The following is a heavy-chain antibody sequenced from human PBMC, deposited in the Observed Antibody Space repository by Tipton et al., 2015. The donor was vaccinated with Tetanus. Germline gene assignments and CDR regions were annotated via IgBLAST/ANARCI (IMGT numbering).Heavy chain of an antibody. J-gene: IGHJ5*02. CDR1: GGSINPYY. D-gene: IGHD1-26*01. Sequence: TLSLTCTVSGGSINPYYWSWIRQSPGKGLEWIGNVYSSGSTYYNPSLKGRVTISVDTSTTQFSLRLNSVTAADTAIYYCARDHRLSASYAGWFDPWGQGTLVTVSS. CDR2: VYSSGST. CDR3: ARDHRLSASYAGWFDP. V-gene: IGHV4-59*01.